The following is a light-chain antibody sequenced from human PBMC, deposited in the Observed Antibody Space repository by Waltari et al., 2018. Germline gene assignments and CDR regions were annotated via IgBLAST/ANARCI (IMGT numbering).Light chain of an antibody. J-gene: IGKJ1*01. V-gene: IGKV3-15*01. CDR2: GSS. CDR3: LQYRKWPRT. CDR1: QHINSN. Sequence: EIVMTQSPATLSVSPGEGATLSCRASQHINSNLAWYQQKPGQPPRLLIYGSSTRPTGIPARFSGSGSGTEFTLTISSLRSEDFAVYYCLQYRKWPRTFGRGTKVEIK.